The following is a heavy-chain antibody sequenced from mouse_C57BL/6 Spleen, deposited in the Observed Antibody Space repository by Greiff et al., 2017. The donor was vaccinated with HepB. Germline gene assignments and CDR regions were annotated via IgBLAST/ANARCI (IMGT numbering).Heavy chain of an antibody. J-gene: IGHJ3*01. CDR3: ARSLTAQATFAY. Sequence: VQLQQPGAELVKPGASVKMSCKASGYTFTSYWITWVKQRPGQGLEWIGDIYPGSGSTNYNEKFKSKATLTVDTSSSTAYMQLSSLTSEDSAVYYCARSLTAQATFAYWGQGTLVTVSA. V-gene: IGHV1-55*01. CDR2: IYPGSGST. D-gene: IGHD3-2*02. CDR1: GYTFTSYW.